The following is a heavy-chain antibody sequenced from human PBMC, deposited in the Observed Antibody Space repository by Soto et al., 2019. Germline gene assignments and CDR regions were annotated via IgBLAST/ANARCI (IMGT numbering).Heavy chain of an antibody. CDR3: ATAPVVPAAPIYGNAFDI. Sequence: QVQLVQSGAEVKKPGASVKVSCKVSGYTLTELSMHWVRQAPGKGLEWMGGFDPEDGETIYAQKFQGRVTMTEDTSTDTAYMELSSLRSEDTAVYYCATAPVVPAAPIYGNAFDIWGQGTMVTVSS. V-gene: IGHV1-24*01. J-gene: IGHJ3*02. D-gene: IGHD2-2*01. CDR1: GYTLTELS. CDR2: FDPEDGET.